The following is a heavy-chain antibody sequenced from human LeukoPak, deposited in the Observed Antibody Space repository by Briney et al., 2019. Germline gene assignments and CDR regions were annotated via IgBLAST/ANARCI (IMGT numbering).Heavy chain of an antibody. D-gene: IGHD3-22*01. J-gene: IGHJ4*02. CDR3: ARCDSSGYYYFF. CDR2: IIPIFGTA. CDR1: GGTFSSYA. V-gene: IGHV1-69*01. Sequence: SVKVSCKASGGTFSSYAISWVRQAPGQGLEWMGGIIPIFGTANYAQKFQGRVTITADESTSTAYMELSSLRSEDTAVYYCARCDSSGYYYFFWGQGTLVAVSS.